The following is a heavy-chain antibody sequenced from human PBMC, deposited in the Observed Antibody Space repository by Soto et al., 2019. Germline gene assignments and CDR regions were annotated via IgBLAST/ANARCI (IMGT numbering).Heavy chain of an antibody. Sequence: PGGSLRLSCAASGFTFCSYGMHWVRQAPGKGLERVAVISYDGRNKYYADSVKGRFTIARDNSKNTLYLQMNSLRAEDTAVYYCAKGLYGDYVGGYYYGMDVWGQGTTVTVSS. J-gene: IGHJ6*02. V-gene: IGHV3-30*18. CDR3: AKGLYGDYVGGYYYGMDV. D-gene: IGHD4-17*01. CDR2: ISYDGRNK. CDR1: GFTFCSYG.